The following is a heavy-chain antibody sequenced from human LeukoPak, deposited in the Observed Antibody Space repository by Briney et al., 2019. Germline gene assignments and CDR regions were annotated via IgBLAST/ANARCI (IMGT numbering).Heavy chain of an antibody. CDR3: ARQKVYGITEAGPAISYYYYYMDV. Sequence: ASVKVSCKASGYTFTGYYMHWVRQAPGQGLEWMGWINPNSGGTNYAQKFQGRVTMTRDTSISTAYMELSSLKASDTAMYYCARQKVYGITEAGPAISYYYYYMDVWGKGTTVTISS. CDR1: GYTFTGYY. CDR2: INPNSGGT. J-gene: IGHJ6*03. D-gene: IGHD6-13*01. V-gene: IGHV1-2*02.